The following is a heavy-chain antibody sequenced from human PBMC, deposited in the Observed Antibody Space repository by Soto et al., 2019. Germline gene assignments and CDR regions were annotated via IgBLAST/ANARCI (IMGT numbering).Heavy chain of an antibody. J-gene: IGHJ5*02. D-gene: IGHD3-22*01. V-gene: IGHV1-2*04. CDR2: INPNSGGT. CDR1: GYTFTGYY. Sequence: GASVKVSCKASGYTFTGYYMHWVRQAPGQGLEWMGWINPNSGGTNYAQKFQGWVTMTRDTSISTAYMELSRLRSDDTAVYYCARDGSHYYDSSGYYPNWFDPWGQGTLVTVSS. CDR3: ARDGSHYYDSSGYYPNWFDP.